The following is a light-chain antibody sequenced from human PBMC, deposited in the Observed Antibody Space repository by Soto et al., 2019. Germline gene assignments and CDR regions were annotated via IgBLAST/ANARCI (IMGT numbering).Light chain of an antibody. J-gene: IGKJ2*01. CDR1: QSISSY. Sequence: DIQMTQSPSSLSASVGDRVTITCRASQSISSYLNWYQQKPRKAPKLLIYAASTLQSGVPPRFRGSGSGTDFTLTISSLQPEDFATYYCQQTYSTPSTFGQGTKLEIK. CDR3: QQTYSTPST. V-gene: IGKV1-39*01. CDR2: AAS.